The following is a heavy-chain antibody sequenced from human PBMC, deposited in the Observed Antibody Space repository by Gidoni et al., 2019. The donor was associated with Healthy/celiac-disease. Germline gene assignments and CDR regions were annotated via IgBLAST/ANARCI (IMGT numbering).Heavy chain of an antibody. CDR1: RFTFSSYA. Sequence: EVQLLESGGGLVQPGGSLRLSCAASRFTFSSYAMSWVRQAPGKGLEWVSAISVSGGSTYYADSVKGRFTISRDNSKNTLYLQMNSLRAEDTAVYYCAKEPDSSGSFDPWGQGTLVTVSS. CDR3: AKEPDSSGSFDP. J-gene: IGHJ5*02. CDR2: ISVSGGST. V-gene: IGHV3-23*01. D-gene: IGHD6-19*01.